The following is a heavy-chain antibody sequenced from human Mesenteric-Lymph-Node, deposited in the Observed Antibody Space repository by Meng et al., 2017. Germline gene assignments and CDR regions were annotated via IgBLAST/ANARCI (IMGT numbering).Heavy chain of an antibody. Sequence: SETLSLTCTVSGGSISSGSYYWSWIRQPAGKGLEWIGRIYTSGSTNYNPSLKSRVTISVDTSKNQFSLKLSSVTAADTAVYYCARDGGGSGWILDYWGQGTLVTVSS. CDR1: GGSISSGSYY. V-gene: IGHV4-61*02. CDR3: ARDGGGSGWILDY. D-gene: IGHD6-19*01. J-gene: IGHJ4*02. CDR2: IYTSGST.